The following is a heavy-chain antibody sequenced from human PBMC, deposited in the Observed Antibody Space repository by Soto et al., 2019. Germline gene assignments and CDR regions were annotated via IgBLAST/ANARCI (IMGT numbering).Heavy chain of an antibody. D-gene: IGHD2-21*02. CDR1: RDAINNYY. J-gene: IGHJ4*02. CDR2: VNPSGGHT. Sequence: VSVKVSSKACRDAINNYYIYWLRQDPGQGLEGMGTVNPSGGHTTYSQNFLGRVTMTRDTSTSTLYMELTSLPSDDTDVYYFARGGDVVVVTAALDFWGQGTLVTVSS. CDR3: ARGGDVVVVTAALDF. V-gene: IGHV1-46*02.